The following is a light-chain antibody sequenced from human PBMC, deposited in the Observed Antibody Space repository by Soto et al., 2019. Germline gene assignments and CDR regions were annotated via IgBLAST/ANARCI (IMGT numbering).Light chain of an antibody. Sequence: EIVLTHSPGTLSVSPGERATLSCRASQSVSSKLAWYQQKPGQAPRLLFYGASTGATGIPARFSGSGSETEFTLSISSLQSEDFSVYYCHQYNNWPGTFGQGTKVESK. J-gene: IGKJ1*01. V-gene: IGKV3-15*01. CDR3: HQYNNWPGT. CDR2: GAS. CDR1: QSVSSK.